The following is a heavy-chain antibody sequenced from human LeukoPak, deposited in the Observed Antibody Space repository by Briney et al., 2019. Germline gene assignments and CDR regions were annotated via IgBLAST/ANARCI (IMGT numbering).Heavy chain of an antibody. CDR2: IYTSGST. V-gene: IGHV4-4*07. CDR1: GGSISSYY. D-gene: IGHD3-3*01. CDR3: ARDSQDYDFWSGSGYYGMDV. Sequence: SEPLSLTCPVSGGSISSYYWSWIRQPAGKGLEWIGRIYTSGSTNYNPSLKSRVTMSVDTSKNQFSLKLSSVTAADTAVYYCARDSQDYDFWSGSGYYGMDVWGQGTTVTVSS. J-gene: IGHJ6*02.